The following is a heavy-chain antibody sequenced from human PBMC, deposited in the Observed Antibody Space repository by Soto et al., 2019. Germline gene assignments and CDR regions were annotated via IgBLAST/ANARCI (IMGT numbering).Heavy chain of an antibody. CDR3: ANYDILTGPNY. Sequence: GGSLRLSCAASGFTFSTYGMHWVRQAPGKGLVWVSRINSDGSSTSYADSVKGRFTISRDNAKNTLYLQMNSLRAEDTAVYYCANYDILTGPNYWGQGTLVTVSS. CDR1: GFTFSTYG. V-gene: IGHV3-74*01. D-gene: IGHD3-9*01. CDR2: INSDGSST. J-gene: IGHJ4*02.